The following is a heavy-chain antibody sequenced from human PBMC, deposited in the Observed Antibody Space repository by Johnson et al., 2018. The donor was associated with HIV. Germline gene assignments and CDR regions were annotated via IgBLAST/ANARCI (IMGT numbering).Heavy chain of an antibody. V-gene: IGHV3-NL1*01. CDR3: AREYEAFDI. Sequence: QVQLVESGGGVVQPGGSLRLSCAASGFTFSSYGMHWVRQAPGKGLAWVSLIYSGGTTYYTDSVKGRFSISRDNSKNMLYLQMNSLRAEDTAVYYCAREYEAFDIWGQGTMVTVSS. CDR2: IYSGGTT. CDR1: GFTFSSYG. J-gene: IGHJ3*02.